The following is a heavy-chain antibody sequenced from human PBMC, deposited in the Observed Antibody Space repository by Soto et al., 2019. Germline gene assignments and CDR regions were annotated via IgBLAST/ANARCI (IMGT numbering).Heavy chain of an antibody. CDR3: ARDFFYGAPEEGNWFDP. D-gene: IGHD4-17*01. CDR1: GGTFSSYA. Sequence: ASVKVSCKASGGTFSSYAITWVRQAPGQGLEWMGGINPNSGSTNYAQKFQGRVTITRDTSTSTAYMELSRLRSDDTAVYYCARDFFYGAPEEGNWFDPWGQGTLVTVSS. CDR2: INPNSGST. J-gene: IGHJ5*02. V-gene: IGHV1-2*02.